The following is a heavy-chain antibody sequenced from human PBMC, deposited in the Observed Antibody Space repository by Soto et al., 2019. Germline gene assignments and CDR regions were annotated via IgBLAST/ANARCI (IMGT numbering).Heavy chain of an antibody. CDR3: ARGIYSSNWYLLN. CDR1: GFTFSTYS. CDR2: ISSSSSTI. J-gene: IGHJ4*02. D-gene: IGHD6-13*01. Sequence: EVQLVESGGGLVQPGGSLGLSCAASGFTFSTYSMNWVRQAPGKGLEWVSYISSSSSTIYYADSVKGRFTISRDNAKNSLYLQMNSLRDEDTAVYYCARGIYSSNWYLLNWGQGTLVTVSS. V-gene: IGHV3-48*02.